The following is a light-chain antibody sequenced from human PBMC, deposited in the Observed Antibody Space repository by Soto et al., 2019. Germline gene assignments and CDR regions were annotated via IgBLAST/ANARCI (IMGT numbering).Light chain of an antibody. V-gene: IGLV1-47*01. Sequence: QSVLTQPPSASGTPGQRVTISCSGSSSNIGSNYVYWYQQLPGTAPKLLIYRNNQRPSGVPDRFSGSKSGTSASLAISGLRSDDEADSYCAAWDDSLSGYVFGTGTKVTV. J-gene: IGLJ1*01. CDR2: RNN. CDR3: AAWDDSLSGYV. CDR1: SSNIGSNY.